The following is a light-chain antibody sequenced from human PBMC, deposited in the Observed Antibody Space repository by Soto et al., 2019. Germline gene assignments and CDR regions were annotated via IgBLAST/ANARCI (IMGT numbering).Light chain of an antibody. Sequence: EIVLTKSPGTLSLSPGERATLSCRASQSVSSSYVAWYQQKPGQPPRLLIYGASTSATGIPDRFSGGGSGTDFTLTSSRLEDEDVAVYYYQQYGNSPRTFGLGTKVDIK. V-gene: IGKV3-20*01. CDR1: QSVSSSY. CDR2: GAS. J-gene: IGKJ1*01. CDR3: QQYGNSPRT.